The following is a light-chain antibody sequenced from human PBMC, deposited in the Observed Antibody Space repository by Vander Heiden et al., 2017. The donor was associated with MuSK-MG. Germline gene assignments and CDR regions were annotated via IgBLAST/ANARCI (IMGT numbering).Light chain of an antibody. Sequence: ETVMTQSPATLSASPGESATLSCRASQSINTKLAWYQQKPGQSPGLLIYDASTRAIGIPARFSGSGSGTEFTLTISSLQSEDFAVYYCQQYYEWPPYTFGHGTKLEIK. J-gene: IGKJ2*01. CDR2: DAS. CDR3: QQYYEWPPYT. V-gene: IGKV3-15*01. CDR1: QSINTK.